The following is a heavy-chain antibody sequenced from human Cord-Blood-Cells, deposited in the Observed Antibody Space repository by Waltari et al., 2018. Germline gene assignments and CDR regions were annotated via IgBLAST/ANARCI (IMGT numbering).Heavy chain of an antibody. D-gene: IGHD6-19*01. CDR3: ATNMGAVAGTFDY. J-gene: IGHJ4*02. Sequence: EVQLVESGGGLIQPGGSLRLSCAASGFTVSSNYMSWVRQAPGKGLGWVSVIYSGGSTYYAGSVKGRFTIARDNSKNTLYLQMNSLRAEDTAVYYCATNMGAVAGTFDYWGQGTLVTVSS. CDR2: IYSGGST. CDR1: GFTVSSNY. V-gene: IGHV3-53*01.